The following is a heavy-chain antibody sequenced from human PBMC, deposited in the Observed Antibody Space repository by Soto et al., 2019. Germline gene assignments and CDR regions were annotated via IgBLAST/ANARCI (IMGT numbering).Heavy chain of an antibody. CDR2: ISYDGSNK. CDR3: AKALTRSNWNDVLCVH. D-gene: IGHD1-1*01. CDR1: GFTFSSYG. V-gene: IGHV3-30*18. J-gene: IGHJ4*02. Sequence: GGSLRLSCAASGFTFSSYGMHWVRQAPGKGLEWVAVISYDGSNKYYADSVKGRFTISRDNSKNTLYLQMNSLRAEDTAVYYCAKALTRSNWNDVLCVHWGQGTLVTVSS.